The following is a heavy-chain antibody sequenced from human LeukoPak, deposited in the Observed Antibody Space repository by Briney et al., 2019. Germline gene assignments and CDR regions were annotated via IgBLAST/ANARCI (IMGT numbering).Heavy chain of an antibody. D-gene: IGHD6-13*01. Sequence: SETLSLTCTVSGGSISSSSYYWGWIRQPPGKGLEWIGSIYYSGSTYYNPSLKSRVTISVDTSKNQFSLKLSSVTAADTAVYYCARHLGYSSSWYDYYYYYMDVWGKGTTVTISS. V-gene: IGHV4-39*01. CDR1: GGSISSSSYY. CDR2: IYYSGST. CDR3: ARHLGYSSSWYDYYYYYMDV. J-gene: IGHJ6*03.